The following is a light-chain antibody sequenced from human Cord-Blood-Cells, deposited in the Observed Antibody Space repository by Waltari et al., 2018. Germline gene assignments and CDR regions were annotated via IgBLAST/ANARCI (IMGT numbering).Light chain of an antibody. J-gene: IGKJ4*02. V-gene: IGKV3-20*01. CDR2: GAS. CDR1: QSDSSSY. CDR3: QQYGSSPLT. Sequence: EIVLTQSPGTLSLSTVERATLSCMASQSDSSSYLAWYQQKPGQAPRLLIYGASSRATGIPDRFSGSGSGTDFTLTISRLEPEDVAVYYCQQYGSSPLTFGEGTKVEIK.